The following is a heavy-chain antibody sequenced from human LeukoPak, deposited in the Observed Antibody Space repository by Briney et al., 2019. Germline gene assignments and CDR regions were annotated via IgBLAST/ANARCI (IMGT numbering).Heavy chain of an antibody. D-gene: IGHD6-6*01. CDR3: ARPLGAARGYYYMDV. Sequence: GGSLRLSCAASGFTFSSYAMHWVRQAPGKGLEWVAVISYDGSNKYYADSVKGRFTISRDNSKNTLYLQMNSLRAEDTAVYYCARPLGAARGYYYMDVWGKGTTVTVSS. J-gene: IGHJ6*03. V-gene: IGHV3-30-3*01. CDR1: GFTFSSYA. CDR2: ISYDGSNK.